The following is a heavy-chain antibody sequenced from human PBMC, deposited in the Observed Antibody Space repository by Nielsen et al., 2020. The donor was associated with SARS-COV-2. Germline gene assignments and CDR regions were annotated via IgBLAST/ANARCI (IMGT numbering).Heavy chain of an antibody. CDR1: GYSFTSYW. D-gene: IGHD5-18*01. CDR3: ARHLYLRGYGPDY. V-gene: IGHV5-51*01. CDR2: IYPGDSDT. Sequence: GGSLRLSCKGSGYSFTSYWIGWVRQMPGKGLEWMGIIYPGDSDTRYSPSFQGQVTISADKSTSPAYLQWSSLKASDTAMYYCARHLYLRGYGPDYWGQGTLVTVSS. J-gene: IGHJ4*02.